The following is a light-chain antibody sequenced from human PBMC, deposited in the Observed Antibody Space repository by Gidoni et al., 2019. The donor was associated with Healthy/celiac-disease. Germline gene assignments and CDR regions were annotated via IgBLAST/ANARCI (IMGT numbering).Light chain of an antibody. Sequence: DSVMTQHRDSLAVSLVERATINCKSSQSVLYSSNNKNYLAWYQQKPGQPPRLLIYWASTRESGVPARFSGSGSGTDFTLTISSLQAEDVAVYYCQQYYSTPPYTFGQGTKLEIK. V-gene: IGKV4-1*01. CDR1: QSVLYSSNNKNY. CDR2: WAS. CDR3: QQYYSTPPYT. J-gene: IGKJ2*01.